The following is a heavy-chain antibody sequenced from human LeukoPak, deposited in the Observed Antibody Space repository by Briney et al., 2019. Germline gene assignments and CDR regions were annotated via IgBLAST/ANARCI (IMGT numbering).Heavy chain of an antibody. Sequence: SQTLSLTCAVSGGSISSGGYSWSWIRQPPGKGLEWIGYIYHSGSTYYNPSLKSRVTISVDRSKNQFSLKLGSVTAADTAVYYCARGITMVYFDYWGQGTLVTVSS. D-gene: IGHD3-10*01. V-gene: IGHV4-30-2*01. J-gene: IGHJ4*02. CDR1: GGSISSGGYS. CDR2: IYHSGST. CDR3: ARGITMVYFDY.